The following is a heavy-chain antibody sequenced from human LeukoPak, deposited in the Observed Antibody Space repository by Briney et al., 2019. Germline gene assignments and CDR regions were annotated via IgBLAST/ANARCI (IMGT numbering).Heavy chain of an antibody. V-gene: IGHV1-18*01. Sequence: ASVKVSCKASGYSFTSYGISWVRQAPGQGLEWMGWINAFNGDTNHAQKFQGRVTMITDTSTSTAYMELRSLRSDDTAVCYCARDGSGTWDDPWGQGTLVTVSS. CDR3: ARDGSGTWDDP. CDR2: INAFNGDT. D-gene: IGHD3-10*01. J-gene: IGHJ5*02. CDR1: GYSFTSYG.